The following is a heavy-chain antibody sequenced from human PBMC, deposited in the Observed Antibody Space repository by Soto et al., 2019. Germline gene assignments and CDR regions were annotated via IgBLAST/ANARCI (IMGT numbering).Heavy chain of an antibody. V-gene: IGHV1-3*01. CDR2: INAANGDT. CDR3: VRRHVSATGIDWFDP. Sequence: ASVKVSCKASGYTFTSYGIHWVRQAPGQRLEWMEWINAANGDTKYSPKFQGRVTITRDTSASTAYMELSSLRSEDTAVYYCVRRHVSATGIDWFDPWGQGPLVTVSS. CDR1: GYTFTSYG. J-gene: IGHJ5*02. D-gene: IGHD6-13*01.